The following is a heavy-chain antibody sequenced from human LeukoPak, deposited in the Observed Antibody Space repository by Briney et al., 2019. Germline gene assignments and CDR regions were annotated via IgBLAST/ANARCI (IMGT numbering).Heavy chain of an antibody. V-gene: IGHV3-23*01. J-gene: IGHJ5*02. CDR3: AKVPGYIYGPNWFDP. Sequence: PGGSLRLSCVASGFTLSSYAMSWVRQGPGKGLEWVSGISGSGGSTYYADSVRGRLTTSRDNSKNTLYLQMNSLRVEDTALYYCAKVPGYIYGPNWFDPWGQGTLVTVSS. CDR2: ISGSGGST. CDR1: GFTLSSYA. D-gene: IGHD5-18*01.